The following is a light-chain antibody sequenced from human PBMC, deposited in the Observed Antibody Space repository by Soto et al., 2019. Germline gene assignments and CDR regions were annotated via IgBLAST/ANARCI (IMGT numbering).Light chain of an antibody. V-gene: IGKV3-15*01. Sequence: ETVMTQSPATLSVSLGERVTLSCRASQSVDTKLAWYQHKPGQAPRLLIYGASTRATGIPARFSGSGSGTEFTLTISGLQSEDFAVYFCQQDYNWYTYGQGTKLEIK. CDR2: GAS. J-gene: IGKJ2*01. CDR3: QQDYNWYT. CDR1: QSVDTK.